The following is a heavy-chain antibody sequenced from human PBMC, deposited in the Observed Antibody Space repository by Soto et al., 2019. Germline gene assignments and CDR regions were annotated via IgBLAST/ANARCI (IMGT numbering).Heavy chain of an antibody. D-gene: IGHD3-3*01. CDR1: GFTFSSYA. J-gene: IGHJ4*02. CDR3: AKDHGGITIFGVVIIDYFDY. V-gene: IGHV3-23*01. CDR2: ISGSGGST. Sequence: GGSLKLSSAASGFTFSSYAMSWVRQAPGKGLEWVSAISGSGGSTYYADSVKGRFTISRDNSKNTLYLQMNSLRAEDTAVYYCAKDHGGITIFGVVIIDYFDYWGQGTLVTVSS.